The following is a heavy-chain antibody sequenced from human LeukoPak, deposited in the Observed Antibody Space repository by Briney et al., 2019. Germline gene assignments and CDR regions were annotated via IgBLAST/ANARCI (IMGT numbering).Heavy chain of an antibody. CDR3: ARAREMDVDYDYVWGSPDAFDI. D-gene: IGHD3-16*01. CDR1: GFTFSSYA. CDR2: LSSDGRDK. Sequence: GASLRLSRAASGFTFSSYAMRSVRQAPGKGLEWVAVLSSDGRDKHSRDSVKARFTISRDNSNNTLDLQMNSLRAEDTAVYDCARAREMDVDYDYVWGSPDAFDIWGQGTMLTVSS. J-gene: IGHJ3*02. V-gene: IGHV3-30*04.